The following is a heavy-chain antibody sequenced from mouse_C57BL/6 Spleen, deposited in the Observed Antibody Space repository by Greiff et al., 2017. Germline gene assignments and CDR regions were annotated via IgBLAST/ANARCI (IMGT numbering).Heavy chain of an antibody. Sequence: VPLQQSGAELVRPGASVTLSCKASGYTFTDYEMHWVKQTPVHGLEWIGAIDPETGGTAYNQKFKGKAILTADKSSSTAYMELRSLTSEDSAVYYCTRLGRRGFAYWGQGTLVTVSA. D-gene: IGHD4-1*01. CDR1: GYTFTDYE. J-gene: IGHJ3*01. V-gene: IGHV1-15*01. CDR2: IDPETGGT. CDR3: TRLGRRGFAY.